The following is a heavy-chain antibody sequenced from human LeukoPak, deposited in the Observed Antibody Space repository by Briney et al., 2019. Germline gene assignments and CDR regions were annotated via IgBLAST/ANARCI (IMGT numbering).Heavy chain of an antibody. J-gene: IGHJ3*02. CDR3: AATYGSGSRGDAFDI. CDR2: ISGSGGRT. V-gene: IGHV3-23*01. Sequence: GGSLRLSCAASGFTFSSYVMSWARQAPGKGLEWVSGISGSGGRTYYADSVKGRFTISRDNSKNTLYLQMNSLRAEDTAVYYCAATYGSGSRGDAFDIWGQGTMVTVSS. CDR1: GFTFSSYV. D-gene: IGHD3-10*01.